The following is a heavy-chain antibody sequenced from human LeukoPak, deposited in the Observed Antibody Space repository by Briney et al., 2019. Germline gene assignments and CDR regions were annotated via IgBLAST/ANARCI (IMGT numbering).Heavy chain of an antibody. V-gene: IGHV4-34*01. CDR3: ARDYGSGSYFRDYYYMDV. CDR2: INHTGST. D-gene: IGHD3-10*01. Sequence: PSETLSLTCTVSGGSISSYYWSWIRQPPGKGLEWIGDINHTGSTNYNPSLKSRVTISVDTSKNQFSLKLSSVTAADTAVYYCARDYGSGSYFRDYYYMDVWGKGTTVTVSS. CDR1: GGSISSYY. J-gene: IGHJ6*03.